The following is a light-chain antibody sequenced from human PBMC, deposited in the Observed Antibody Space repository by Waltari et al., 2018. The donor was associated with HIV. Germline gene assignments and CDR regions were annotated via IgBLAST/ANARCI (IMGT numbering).Light chain of an antibody. CDR1: HSVSRL. V-gene: IGKV1-5*03. J-gene: IGKJ1*01. CDR3: QEYSTSFWT. Sequence: DIQMTQFPSTLPASVGERITLTCRASHSVSRLLAWYQQKPGKAPKVLIYRASSLESGVPSRFSGSGSGTEFNLTISTLQPEDFGTYYCQEYSTSFWTFGPGTTVEVK. CDR2: RAS.